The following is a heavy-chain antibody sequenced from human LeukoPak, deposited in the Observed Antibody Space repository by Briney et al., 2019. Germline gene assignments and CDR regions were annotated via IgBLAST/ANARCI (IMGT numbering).Heavy chain of an antibody. CDR2: ISSSSSHI. Sequence: GGSLRLSCAASGFSFSIYFMNWVRQAPGKGLEWVSSISSSSSHIYYADSVKGRFTISRDNAKNSLYLQMNSLRAEDTAVYYCARVYSSSWYEVDAFDIWGQGTMVTVSS. J-gene: IGHJ3*02. V-gene: IGHV3-21*01. CDR1: GFSFSIYF. CDR3: ARVYSSSWYEVDAFDI. D-gene: IGHD6-13*01.